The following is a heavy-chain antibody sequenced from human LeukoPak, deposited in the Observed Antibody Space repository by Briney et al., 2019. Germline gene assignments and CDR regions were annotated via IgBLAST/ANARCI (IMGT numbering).Heavy chain of an antibody. J-gene: IGHJ6*03. CDR1: GGSISSYY. D-gene: IGHD3-10*01. V-gene: IGHV4-59*01. CDR2: IYYSGST. Sequence: SETLSLTCTVSGGSISSYYWSWIRQPPGKGLEWIGYIYYSGSTNYNPSLKSRVTISADTSKNQFSLKLSSVTAADTAVYYCARLGVVGGSNSYYYYMDVWGKGTTVTVSS. CDR3: ARLGVVGGSNSYYYYMDV.